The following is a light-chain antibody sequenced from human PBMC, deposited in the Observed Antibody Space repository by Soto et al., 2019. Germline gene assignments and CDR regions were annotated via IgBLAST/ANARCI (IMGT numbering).Light chain of an antibody. CDR3: QHYGSSPWT. Sequence: EIVLTQSPATLSLSPGERATLSCGASQTVGSTYLAWYHQKPGLAPRLLIYDTSRTAPGIPDRFSGSGSWTDFNLTISRHEPEDFAVYSCQHYGSSPWTFGQGAMVEIK. V-gene: IGKV3D-20*01. J-gene: IGKJ1*01. CDR1: QTVGSTY. CDR2: DTS.